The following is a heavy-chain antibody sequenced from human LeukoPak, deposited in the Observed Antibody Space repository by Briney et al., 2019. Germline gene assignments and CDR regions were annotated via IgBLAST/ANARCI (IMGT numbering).Heavy chain of an antibody. D-gene: IGHD4-23*01. Sequence: ASVKVSCKAFGYTFTGYYMHWVRQAPGQGLEWMGWINPNSGGTNYAQKFQGWVTMTRDTSISTAYMELSRLRSDDTAVYYCARGDYGGNSGYDYWGQGTLVTVSS. J-gene: IGHJ4*02. V-gene: IGHV1-2*04. CDR3: ARGDYGGNSGYDY. CDR2: INPNSGGT. CDR1: GYTFTGYY.